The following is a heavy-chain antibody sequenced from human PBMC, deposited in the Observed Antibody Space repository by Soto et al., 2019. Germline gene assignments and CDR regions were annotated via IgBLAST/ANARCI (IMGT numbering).Heavy chain of an antibody. D-gene: IGHD3-10*01. CDR3: TLCLLGGRGVTSMVV. CDR1: GGSLGGSNDF. V-gene: IGHV4-39*01. CDR2: IYSSGTT. J-gene: IGHJ6*04. Sequence: SETLSLTCTVSGGSLGGSNDFWGWMRQCPETGLEWLGTIYSSGTTDYSPSIKSRSTMSLHTSKNQFSLTLGSVTAADTAVYYCTLCLLGGRGVTSMVVWGTRTTVT.